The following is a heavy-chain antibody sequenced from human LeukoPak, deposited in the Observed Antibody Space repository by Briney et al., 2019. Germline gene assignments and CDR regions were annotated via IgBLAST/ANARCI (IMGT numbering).Heavy chain of an antibody. Sequence: GGSLRLSCAASGFTFSSYGMNWVRQAPGKGLEWVSSISSSSSYIYYADSVKGRFTISRDNAKNSLYLQMNSLRAEDTAVYYCARGIAVGNWFDPWGQGTLVTVSS. CDR2: ISSSSSYI. V-gene: IGHV3-21*01. J-gene: IGHJ5*02. CDR1: GFTFSSYG. D-gene: IGHD6-19*01. CDR3: ARGIAVGNWFDP.